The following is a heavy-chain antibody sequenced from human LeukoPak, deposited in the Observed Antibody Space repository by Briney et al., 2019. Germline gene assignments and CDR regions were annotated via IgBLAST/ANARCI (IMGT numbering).Heavy chain of an antibody. CDR2: ISGSGGST. CDR3: AKDLPRLRLGFDY. CDR1: GFTFSDYY. J-gene: IGHJ4*02. Sequence: GGSLRLSCAASGFTFSDYYMSWIRQAPGKGLEWVSAISGSGGSTYYADSVKGRFTISRDNSKNTLYLQMNSLRAEDTAVYYCAKDLPRLRLGFDYWGQGTLVTVSS. V-gene: IGHV3-23*01. D-gene: IGHD5-12*01.